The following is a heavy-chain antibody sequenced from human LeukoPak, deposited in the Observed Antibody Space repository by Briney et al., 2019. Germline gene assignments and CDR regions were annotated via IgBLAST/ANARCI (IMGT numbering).Heavy chain of an antibody. CDR2: IYHSGST. CDR1: GYSISSGYY. J-gene: IGHJ4*02. Sequence: SETLSLTCAVSGYSISSGYYWGWIRQPPGKGLEWIGSIYHSGSTYYNPSLKSRVTISVDTSKNQFSPKLSSVTAADTAVYYCARLSMDYWGQGTLVTVSS. V-gene: IGHV4-38-2*01. D-gene: IGHD3-16*02. CDR3: ARLSMDY.